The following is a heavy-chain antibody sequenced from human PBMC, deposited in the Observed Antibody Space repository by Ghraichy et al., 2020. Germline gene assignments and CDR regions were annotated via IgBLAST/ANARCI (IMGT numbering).Heavy chain of an antibody. Sequence: ASVKVSCKASGYTFTGYYMHWVRQAPGQGLEWMGRINPNSGGTNYAQKFQGRVTMTRDTSISTAYMELSRLRSDDTAVYYCARHYDSSGYYLLEFFEYNWFDPWGQGTLVTVSS. CDR2: INPNSGGT. D-gene: IGHD3-22*01. CDR3: ARHYDSSGYYLLEFFEYNWFDP. J-gene: IGHJ5*02. V-gene: IGHV1-2*06. CDR1: GYTFTGYY.